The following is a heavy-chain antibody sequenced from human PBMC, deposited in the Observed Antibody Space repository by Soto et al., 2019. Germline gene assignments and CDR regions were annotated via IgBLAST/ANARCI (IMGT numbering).Heavy chain of an antibody. CDR3: VRDGTKDLRGWVDP. CDR1: GASISGFY. D-gene: IGHD1-1*01. J-gene: IGHJ5*02. CDR2: IYATGTT. V-gene: IGHV4-4*07. Sequence: PSETLSLTCTVSGASISGFYWSWIRKSAGKGLEWIGRIYATGTTDYNPSLKSRVMMSVDTSKKQFSLKLRSVTAADTAVYYCVRDGTKDLRGWVDPWGQGILVTVS.